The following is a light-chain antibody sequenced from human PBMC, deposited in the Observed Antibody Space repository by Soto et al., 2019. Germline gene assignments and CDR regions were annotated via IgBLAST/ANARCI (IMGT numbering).Light chain of an antibody. CDR3: QQYTYSPYT. Sequence: IVLTQSPGTLSLSPGERATLSCRARQSVSNSYLGWYQQKPGQAPRLLIYGTSSRATGIPDRFSGSGSGTDFTLTISRLEPEDFAVYYCQQYTYSPYTFGQGTKLEI. CDR2: GTS. CDR1: QSVSNSY. V-gene: IGKV3-20*01. J-gene: IGKJ2*01.